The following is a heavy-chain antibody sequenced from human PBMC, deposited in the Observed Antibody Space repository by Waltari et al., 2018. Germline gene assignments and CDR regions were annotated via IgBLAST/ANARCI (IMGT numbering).Heavy chain of an antibody. CDR2: IYTSGST. V-gene: IGHV4-4*07. CDR1: GGSISSNY. Sequence: QVQLQESGPGLVKPSETLSLTCTVSGGSISSNYWSWIRPPAGKGREWIGRIYTSGSTNYNPSLKGRVTMSVDTSKNQFSLKLGSVTAADAAVYYCARAASGSGSYYFWFDPWGQGTLVTVSS. J-gene: IGHJ5*02. D-gene: IGHD3-10*01. CDR3: ARAASGSGSYYFWFDP.